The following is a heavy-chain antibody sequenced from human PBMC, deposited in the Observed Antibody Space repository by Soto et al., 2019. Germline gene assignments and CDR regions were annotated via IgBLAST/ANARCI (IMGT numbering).Heavy chain of an antibody. CDR1: GFTFSSYA. D-gene: IGHD6-13*01. J-gene: IGHJ6*02. Sequence: QVQLVESGGGVVQPGRSLRLSCAASGFTFSSYAMHWVRQAPGKGLEWVAVISYDGSNKYYADSVKGRFTISRDNCKNTLYLQMNSLRAEDTAVYYCAREGGSSWYSWWAGYYYGMDVWGQGTTVTVSS. CDR2: ISYDGSNK. CDR3: AREGGSSWYSWWAGYYYGMDV. V-gene: IGHV3-30-3*01.